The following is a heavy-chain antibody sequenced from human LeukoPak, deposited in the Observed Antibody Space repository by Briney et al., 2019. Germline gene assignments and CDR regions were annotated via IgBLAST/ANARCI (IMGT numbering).Heavy chain of an antibody. CDR3: ARLNWVGTFDI. J-gene: IGHJ3*02. V-gene: IGHV3-74*01. Sequence: GALRLSCDASGFTFSSYWLHWVRQAPGEGLVWVSRINSDGTITTYADSVKGRFTISRDNAKNTLYLQMNSLRAEDTAMNYCARLNWVGTFDIWGQGTMVTVSS. D-gene: IGHD7-27*01. CDR2: INSDGTIT. CDR1: GFTFSSYW.